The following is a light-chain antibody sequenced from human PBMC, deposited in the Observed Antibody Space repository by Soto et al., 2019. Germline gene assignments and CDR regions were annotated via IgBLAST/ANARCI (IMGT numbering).Light chain of an antibody. CDR2: WAS. Sequence: DIVMTQSPDSLAVSLGERATINCKSSQSVLYSSTNKNYLAWYQQKPGQSPNLLIHWASTRESGVPDRFSGSGSWTYFTLTISSLQAEDVAVYYCLQYYSTPQTFGQGPKVDIK. CDR1: QSVLYSSTNKNY. CDR3: LQYYSTPQT. V-gene: IGKV4-1*01. J-gene: IGKJ1*01.